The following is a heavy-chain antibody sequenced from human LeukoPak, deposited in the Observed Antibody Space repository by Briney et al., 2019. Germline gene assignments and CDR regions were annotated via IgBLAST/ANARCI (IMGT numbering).Heavy chain of an antibody. V-gene: IGHV1-18*01. D-gene: IGHD6-13*01. Sequence: ASVKVSCKASGYTFTSYDINWVRQATGQGLEWMGWISAYNGNTNYAQKLQGRVTMTTDTSTSTAYMELRSLRSDDTAVYYCARDSSSSWQYYYYYMDVWGKGTTVTVSS. CDR1: GYTFTSYD. CDR2: ISAYNGNT. CDR3: ARDSSSSWQYYYYYMDV. J-gene: IGHJ6*03.